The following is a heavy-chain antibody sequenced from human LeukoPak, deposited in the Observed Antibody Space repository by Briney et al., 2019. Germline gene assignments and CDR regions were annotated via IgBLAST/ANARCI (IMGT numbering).Heavy chain of an antibody. CDR2: ISTYSGDT. CDR3: ARDPNYRWLRPTAFDP. V-gene: IGHV1-18*01. D-gene: IGHD5-12*01. J-gene: IGHJ5*02. Sequence: GASVKVSCKASGYTFTNFGITWVRQAPGHGLEWVGWISTYSGDTSFAQNFQDSVTLTTDTSTKTTYMELRSLRSDDTALYYCARDPNYRWLRPTAFDPWGQGTLVIVSS. CDR1: GYTFTNFG.